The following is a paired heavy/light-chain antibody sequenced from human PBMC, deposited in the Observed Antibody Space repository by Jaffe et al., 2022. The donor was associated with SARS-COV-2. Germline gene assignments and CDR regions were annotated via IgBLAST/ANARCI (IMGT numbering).Heavy chain of an antibody. D-gene: IGHD2-8*01. CDR1: GFIFSNYW. J-gene: IGHJ5*02. Sequence: ELQLVESGGALVQPGGSQRLSCAASGFIFSNYWMSWVRQAPGKGLEWVANIKEDGSEKYYVDSVKGRFTISRDNAKKSVYLQMSSLRAEDTAVYYCARDNDAGWLDPWGQGTLVTVSS. V-gene: IGHV3-7*01. CDR2: IKEDGSEK. CDR3: ARDNDAGWLDP.
Light chain of an antibody. Sequence: DIVMTQSPDSLAVSLGERATVNCKSSQNILYSSNNKNYLAWYQQKPGQPPKLLIYWASTRASGVPDRFSGSGSGTDFTLTISSLQADDVAVYYCQEYYSTPLYTFGQGTKLEIK. CDR1: QNILYSSNNKNY. V-gene: IGKV4-1*01. CDR2: WAS. CDR3: QEYYSTPLYT. J-gene: IGKJ2*01.